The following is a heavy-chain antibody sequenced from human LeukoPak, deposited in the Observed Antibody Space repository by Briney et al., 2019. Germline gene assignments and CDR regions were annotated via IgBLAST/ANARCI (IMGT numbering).Heavy chain of an antibody. V-gene: IGHV4-34*01. CDR3: ARGNSCYDDANDD. CDR2: INHSGST. J-gene: IGHJ4*02. Sequence: PSETLSLTCAVYGESFSGYYWSWIRQPPGKGLEWIGEINHSGSTNYNPSLKSRVTITVDTSKNQFSLKLSSVTAADTPVYYCARGNSCYDDANDDWGQGTLVSVSS. D-gene: IGHD5-12*01. CDR1: GESFSGYY.